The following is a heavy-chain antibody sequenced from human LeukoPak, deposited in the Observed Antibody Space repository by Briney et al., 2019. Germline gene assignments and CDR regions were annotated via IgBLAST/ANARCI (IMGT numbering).Heavy chain of an antibody. D-gene: IGHD3-10*01. V-gene: IGHV1-2*02. CDR1: GFTFSSYG. CDR3: ARMVRGAEFDY. Sequence: GGSLRLSCAASGFTFSSYGMHWVRQAPGQGLEWMGWINPNSGGTNYAQKFQGRVTMTRDTSISTAYMELSRLRSDDTAVYYCARMVRGAEFDYWGQGTLVTVSS. CDR2: INPNSGGT. J-gene: IGHJ4*02.